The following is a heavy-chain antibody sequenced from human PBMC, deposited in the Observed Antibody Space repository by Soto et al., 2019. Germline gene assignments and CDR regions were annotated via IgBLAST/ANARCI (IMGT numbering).Heavy chain of an antibody. J-gene: IGHJ4*02. Sequence: EVQLLESGGGLVQPGGSLSLSCAASGFTFSSYAMSWVRQAPGKGLEWVSAISGSGGSTYYADSVKGRFTISRDNSKNTMYLQMNSLRAEDTAVEYCAKDGDFWSGFQKYWGQGPLVTVSS. CDR1: GFTFSSYA. CDR3: AKDGDFWSGFQKY. CDR2: ISGSGGST. D-gene: IGHD3-3*01. V-gene: IGHV3-23*01.